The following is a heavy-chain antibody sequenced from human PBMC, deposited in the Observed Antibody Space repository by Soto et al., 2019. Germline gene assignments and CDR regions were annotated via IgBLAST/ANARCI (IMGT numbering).Heavy chain of an antibody. D-gene: IGHD3-3*01. Sequence: QVQLVQSGAEVKKPGSSVKVSCKSSGGTFSTYAISWVRQAPGHGLEWMGGIIPIFGTAKYAQKFQGRVTITTDESTSTAYMELSSLRAEHTAVYYCAREIVGVIISGGRGAFDSWGQGTMVTVSS. J-gene: IGHJ3*02. CDR2: IIPIFGTA. V-gene: IGHV1-69*01. CDR1: GGTFSTYA. CDR3: AREIVGVIISGGRGAFDS.